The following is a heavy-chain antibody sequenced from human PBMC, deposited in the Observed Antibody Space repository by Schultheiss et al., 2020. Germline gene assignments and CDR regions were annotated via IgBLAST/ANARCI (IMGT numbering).Heavy chain of an antibody. Sequence: GGSLRLSCAASGFTFSIYAMHWVRQAPGKGLEYVSGISDNGGRTYYANSVKGRFTISRDNSKNTLYLQMGSLRTEDMAVYYCARGALVGATSAYLFDYWGQGTLVTVSS. D-gene: IGHD1-26*01. V-gene: IGHV3-64*01. CDR3: ARGALVGATSAYLFDY. J-gene: IGHJ4*02. CDR2: ISDNGGRT. CDR1: GFTFSIYA.